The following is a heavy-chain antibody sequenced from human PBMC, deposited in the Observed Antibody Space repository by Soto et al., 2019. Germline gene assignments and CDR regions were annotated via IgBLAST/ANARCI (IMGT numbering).Heavy chain of an antibody. CDR3: ARGLGYYDSSAPLQGYYFDY. CDR1: GFTFSDHY. CDR2: TRNKANSYTT. V-gene: IGHV3-72*01. D-gene: IGHD3-22*01. Sequence: GGSLRLSCAASGFTFSDHYMDWVRQAPGKGLEWVGRTRNKANSYTTEYAASVKGRFTISRDDSKNSLYLQMNSLKTEDTAVYYCARGLGYYDSSAPLQGYYFDYWGQGT. J-gene: IGHJ4*02.